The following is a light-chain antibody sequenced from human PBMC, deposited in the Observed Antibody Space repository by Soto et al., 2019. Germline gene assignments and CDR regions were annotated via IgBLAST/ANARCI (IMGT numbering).Light chain of an antibody. CDR1: SSDVGGYNY. Sequence: QSALTQPASVSGSPGQSITISCTGTSSDVGGYNYVSWYQQHPGKAPKLMIYEVSNRPSEVSNRFSGSKSGNTASLTISGLQAEDEADYYCSSYTSSSTLLVFGGGTQLTVL. V-gene: IGLV2-14*01. J-gene: IGLJ7*01. CDR3: SSYTSSSTLLV. CDR2: EVS.